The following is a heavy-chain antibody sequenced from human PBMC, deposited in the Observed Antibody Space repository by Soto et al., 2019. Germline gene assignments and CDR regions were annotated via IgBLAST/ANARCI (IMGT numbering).Heavy chain of an antibody. V-gene: IGHV4-30-2*01. J-gene: IGHJ4*02. CDR2: IYHSGST. CDR3: ARGVTMVRGVLGFDY. CDR1: GGSISSGGYS. Sequence: SETLSLTCAVSGGSISSGGYSWSWIRQPPGKGLEWIGYIYHSGSTYYNPSLKSRVTISVDRSKNQFSLKLSSVTAADTAVYYCARGVTMVRGVLGFDYWGQGTLVTVSS. D-gene: IGHD3-10*01.